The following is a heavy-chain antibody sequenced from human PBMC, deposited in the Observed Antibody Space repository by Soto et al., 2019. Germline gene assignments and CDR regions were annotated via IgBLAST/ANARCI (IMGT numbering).Heavy chain of an antibody. V-gene: IGHV4-34*01. Sequence: SETLYLTCAVYGGSFSGYYWSWIRQPPGKGLEWIGEINHSGSTNYNPSLKSRVTISVDTSNNQFSLKLSSVTAADTAVYYCARGPGQYYFDYWGQGTLVTVSS. CDR1: GGSFSGYY. CDR2: INHSGST. CDR3: ARGPGQYYFDY. J-gene: IGHJ4*02.